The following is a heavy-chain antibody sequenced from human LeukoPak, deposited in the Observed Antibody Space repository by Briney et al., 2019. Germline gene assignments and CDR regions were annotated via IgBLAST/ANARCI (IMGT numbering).Heavy chain of an antibody. CDR3: ARDIVGYIYGLGRITLGFDS. CDR2: IKQDGSEQ. V-gene: IGHV3-7*01. D-gene: IGHD5-18*01. J-gene: IGHJ4*02. CDR1: GFSFSTYW. Sequence: AGGSLRLSCAASGFSFSTYWMTWVRQAPGKGLEWVANIKQDGSEQFYVDSVKGRFTISRDNAKNSLYVQMNSLGVEDTAVYYCARDIVGYIYGLGRITLGFDSWGQGTVVTVSS.